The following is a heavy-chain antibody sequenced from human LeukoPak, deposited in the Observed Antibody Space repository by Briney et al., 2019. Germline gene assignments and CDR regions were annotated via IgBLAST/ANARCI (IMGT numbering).Heavy chain of an antibody. D-gene: IGHD2-15*01. Sequence: ETSETLSLTCTVSGGSISRYYWSWIRQPPGKGLEWIGYIHSSGSTYYNPYLKSRVTISVDTSKNQFSLKLSSVTAADTAVYYCARCGMKGYYYYYMDVWGKGTTVTISS. CDR3: ARCGMKGYYYYYMDV. CDR1: GGSISRYY. CDR2: IHSSGST. V-gene: IGHV4-4*08. J-gene: IGHJ6*03.